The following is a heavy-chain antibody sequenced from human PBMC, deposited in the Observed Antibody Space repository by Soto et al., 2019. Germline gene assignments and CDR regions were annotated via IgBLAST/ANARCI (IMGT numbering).Heavy chain of an antibody. J-gene: IGHJ4*02. D-gene: IGHD3-3*01. Sequence: GASVKVSCKASGYTFTSYAMHWVRQAPGQRLEWMGWINPNSGGTNYAQKFQGWVTMTRDTSISTAYMELSRLRSDDTAVYYCARGRKITIFGVVISSHFDYWGQGTLVTVSS. CDR2: INPNSGGT. CDR3: ARGRKITIFGVVISSHFDY. V-gene: IGHV1-2*04. CDR1: GYTFTSYA.